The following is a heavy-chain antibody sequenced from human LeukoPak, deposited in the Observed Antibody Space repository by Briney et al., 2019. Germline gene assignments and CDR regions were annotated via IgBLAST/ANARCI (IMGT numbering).Heavy chain of an antibody. Sequence: SQTLSLTCAISGDSVSSKSAAWNWIRQSPSRGLEWLGRTYYRSKWYNDYAVSVKSRITINPDTSKYQFSLQLNSVTPEDTAVYYCARGDYGSGEYYYYYGMDVWGQGTTVTVSS. CDR3: ARGDYGSGEYYYYYGMDV. CDR1: GDSVSSKSAA. J-gene: IGHJ6*02. D-gene: IGHD3-10*01. V-gene: IGHV6-1*01. CDR2: TYYRSKWYN.